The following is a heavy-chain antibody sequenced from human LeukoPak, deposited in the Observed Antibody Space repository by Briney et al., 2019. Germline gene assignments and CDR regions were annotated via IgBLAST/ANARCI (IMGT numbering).Heavy chain of an antibody. CDR3: ARDHRGYLTNDAFDI. CDR1: GFTFSSYW. CDR2: IKQDGSEK. J-gene: IGHJ3*02. Sequence: GGSLRLSCTASGFTFSSYWMIWVRQAPGKGLEWVANIKQDGSEKYYVDSVKGRFAISRDNTKNSLYLQMNSLRAEDTALYFCARDHRGYLTNDAFDIWGQGTMVTVSS. D-gene: IGHD5-18*01. V-gene: IGHV3-7*01.